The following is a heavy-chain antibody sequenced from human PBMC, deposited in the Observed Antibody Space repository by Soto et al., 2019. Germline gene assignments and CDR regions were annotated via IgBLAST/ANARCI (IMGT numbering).Heavy chain of an antibody. J-gene: IGHJ4*02. Sequence: QVQLVQSGAEVKKPGSSVTVSCKASGGTFSSYTISWVRQAPGQGLEWMGRIIPILGIANYAQKFQGRVTITADKSTSTADMELSSLRSEDTAVYYCAREQYGGDPMIWGQGTLVTVSS. V-gene: IGHV1-69*08. CDR1: GGTFSSYT. CDR2: IIPILGIA. CDR3: AREQYGGDPMI. D-gene: IGHD2-21*02.